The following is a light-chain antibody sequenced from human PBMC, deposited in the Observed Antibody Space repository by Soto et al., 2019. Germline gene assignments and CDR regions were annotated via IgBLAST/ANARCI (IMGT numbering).Light chain of an antibody. J-gene: IGKJ2*01. CDR1: QSISSW. Sequence: DIQMTQSPSTLSASVGDRVTITCRASQSISSWLAWYQQKPGKAPKLLIYDASSLESGVPSRCSGSGSGTEFTLTMGSLQPNDFATYYGQQYNSYSPTFGQGTKLEIK. V-gene: IGKV1-5*01. CDR3: QQYNSYSPT. CDR2: DAS.